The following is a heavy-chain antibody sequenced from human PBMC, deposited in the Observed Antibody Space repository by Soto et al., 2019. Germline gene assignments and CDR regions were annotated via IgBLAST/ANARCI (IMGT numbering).Heavy chain of an antibody. CDR2: IYYSGST. Sequence: QLQLQESGPGLVKPSETLSLTCTVSGGSISSSSYYWGWIRQPPGKGLEWIGSIYYSGSTYYNPSLKSRMAISVDTSKNQLSLKLSSVPAADTAVYYCARLHSGWYFPSYWGQGTLVTVSS. J-gene: IGHJ4*02. CDR1: GGSISSSSYY. CDR3: ARLHSGWYFPSY. V-gene: IGHV4-39*01. D-gene: IGHD6-19*01.